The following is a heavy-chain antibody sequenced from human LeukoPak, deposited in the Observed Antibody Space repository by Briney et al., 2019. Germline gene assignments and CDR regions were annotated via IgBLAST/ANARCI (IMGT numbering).Heavy chain of an antibody. CDR1: GFTFSNYA. Sequence: GGSLRLSCAASGFTFSNYAMSWVRQAPGKGLEWVSAISGSGGSTYYADSVKGRFTISRDNSKNTLYLQMNSLRAEDTAVYYCAKSTKGLYYYYGMDVWGQGTTVTVSS. V-gene: IGHV3-23*01. D-gene: IGHD3/OR15-3a*01. CDR2: ISGSGGST. CDR3: AKSTKGLYYYYGMDV. J-gene: IGHJ6*02.